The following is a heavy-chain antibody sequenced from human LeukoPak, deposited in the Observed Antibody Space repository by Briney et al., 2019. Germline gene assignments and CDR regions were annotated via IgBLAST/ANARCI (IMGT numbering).Heavy chain of an antibody. D-gene: IGHD3-22*01. V-gene: IGHV3-11*01. J-gene: IGHJ4*02. CDR1: GFTFSDYY. CDR2: ISSSGSTI. CDR3: AKDAMIVVVIKEYYFNY. Sequence: GGSLRLSCAASGFTFSDYYMSWIRQAPGKGLEWVSYISSSGSTIYYADSVKGRLTISRDNAKNSLYLQMNSLRAEDTAVYYCAKDAMIVVVIKEYYFNYWGQGTLVTVSS.